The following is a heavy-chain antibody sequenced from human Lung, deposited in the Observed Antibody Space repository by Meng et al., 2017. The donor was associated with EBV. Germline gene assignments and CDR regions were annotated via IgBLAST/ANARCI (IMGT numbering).Heavy chain of an antibody. CDR2: IYHSGST. D-gene: IGHD6-19*01. CDR1: CGSTSSSYW. J-gene: IGHJ4*02. V-gene: IGHV4-4*02. Sequence: VQPRAEGPGLVDPSGASSTTSADSCGSTSSSYWWSWVRQPPGKGLEWIGEIYHSGSTNYNPSLKSRVTISVDKSKNQFSLNLSSVTAADTAVYYCARVGQWLPIDYWGQGTLVTVSS. CDR3: ARVGQWLPIDY.